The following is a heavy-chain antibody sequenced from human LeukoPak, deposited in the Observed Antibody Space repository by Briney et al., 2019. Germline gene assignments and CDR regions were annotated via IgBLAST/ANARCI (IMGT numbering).Heavy chain of an antibody. J-gene: IGHJ4*02. Sequence: GGSLRLSCAASGFTLSSYAMSWVRQAPGKGLEWVSTFSGSGGNTYYADSVKGRFTISRDNSKNTLYLQMNSLRAEDTAVYYCVKSGLNRFDYWGQGTLVTVSS. CDR1: GFTLSSYA. V-gene: IGHV3-23*01. CDR3: VKSGLNRFDY. D-gene: IGHD2-15*01. CDR2: FSGSGGNT.